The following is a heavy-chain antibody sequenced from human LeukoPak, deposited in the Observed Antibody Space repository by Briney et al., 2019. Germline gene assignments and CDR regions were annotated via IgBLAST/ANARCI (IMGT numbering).Heavy chain of an antibody. Sequence: GGSLRLSCAASGFTFSSYAMSWVRQAPGKGLMWVSTINDNGAGTYYADSVKGRFTISRDNSYNTMSLQMNSLRAEDTAVYYCAKGPEYYYDSSGYYLRYWGQGTLVTVSS. CDR2: INDNGAGT. V-gene: IGHV3-23*01. J-gene: IGHJ4*02. D-gene: IGHD3-22*01. CDR1: GFTFSSYA. CDR3: AKGPEYYYDSSGYYLRY.